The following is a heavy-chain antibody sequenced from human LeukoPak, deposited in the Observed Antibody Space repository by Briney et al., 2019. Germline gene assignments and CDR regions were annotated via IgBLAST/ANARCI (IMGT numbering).Heavy chain of an antibody. J-gene: IGHJ6*03. V-gene: IGHV1-2*02. CDR2: INPNSGGT. Sequence: HRASVKVSCKASGYTFTSYGISWVRQAPGQGLEWMGWINPNSGGTNYAQKFQGRVTMTRDTSISTAYMELSRLRSDDTAVYYCARGHGSYYYYMDVWGKGTTVTVSS. D-gene: IGHD3-10*01. CDR3: ARGHGSYYYYMDV. CDR1: GYTFTSYG.